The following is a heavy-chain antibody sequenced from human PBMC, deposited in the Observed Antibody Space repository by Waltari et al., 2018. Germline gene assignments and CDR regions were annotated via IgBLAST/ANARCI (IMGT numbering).Heavy chain of an antibody. CDR3: ARDGPSTVTPTFDY. V-gene: IGHV1-69*04. J-gene: IGHJ4*02. D-gene: IGHD4-17*01. Sequence: QVQLVQSGAEVKKPGSSVKVSCKASGGTFSSYAIRWVRQAPGQGLEWMGGIIPILGIANYAQKFQGRVTITADESTSTAYMELSSLRSEDTAVYYCARDGPSTVTPTFDYWGQGTLVTVSS. CDR2: IIPILGIA. CDR1: GGTFSSYA.